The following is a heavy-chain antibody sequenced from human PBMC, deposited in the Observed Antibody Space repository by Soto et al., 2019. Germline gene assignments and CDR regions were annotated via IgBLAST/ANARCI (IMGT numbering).Heavy chain of an antibody. Sequence: EVQVVESGGGLVKPGGSLRLSCAASGFNFSNAWMIWVRQAPGKGLEWVGRIKSKTDGGTTDYAAPVKGRFIISRDDSKNTLYLQVNSLKTEDTAVYYCTTTYYHFWSGYYSDYWGQGTLVTVSS. D-gene: IGHD3-3*01. CDR3: TTTYYHFWSGYYSDY. J-gene: IGHJ4*02. V-gene: IGHV3-15*01. CDR2: IKSKTDGGTT. CDR1: GFNFSNAW.